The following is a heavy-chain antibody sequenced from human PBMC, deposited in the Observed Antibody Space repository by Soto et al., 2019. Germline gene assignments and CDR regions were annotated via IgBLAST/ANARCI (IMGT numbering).Heavy chain of an antibody. Sequence: GGSLRLSCAGSGFTFGDSYMSWIRQAPGKGLEWLSYISPGSRYPAYADSVKGRFTISRDNAKRSLYRQMMSLTAEDTAIYYCVRGGGGGLFDPWGQGTMVTVSS. D-gene: IGHD2-15*01. V-gene: IGHV3-11*06. CDR2: ISPGSRYP. CDR1: GFTFGDSY. J-gene: IGHJ5*02. CDR3: VRGGGGGLFDP.